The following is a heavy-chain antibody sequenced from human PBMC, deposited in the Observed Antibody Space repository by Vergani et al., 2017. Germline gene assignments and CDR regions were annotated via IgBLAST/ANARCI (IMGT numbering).Heavy chain of an antibody. V-gene: IGHV1-46*01. D-gene: IGHD6-13*01. CDR1: GYTFTSYY. CDR3: ASSSASSWYDVYFDY. CDR2: INPSGGST. J-gene: IGHJ4*02. Sequence: QVPLVQSGAEVKKPGASVKVSCKASGYTFTSYYMHWVRQAPGQGLEWMGIINPSGGSTSYAQKFQGRVTMTRDTSTSTVYMELSSLRSEDTAVYYCASSSASSWYDVYFDYWGQGTLVTVSS.